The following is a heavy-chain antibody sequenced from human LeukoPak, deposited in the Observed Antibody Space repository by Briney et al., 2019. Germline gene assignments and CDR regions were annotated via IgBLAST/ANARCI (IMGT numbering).Heavy chain of an antibody. CDR2: IIPIFGTA. V-gene: IGHV1-69*01. CDR3: ARASEILGSSLHFDY. CDR1: GGAFSSYA. J-gene: IGHJ4*02. Sequence: ASVKVSCKASGGAFSSYAISWVRQAPGQGLEWMGGIIPIFGTANYAQKFQGRVTITADESTSTAYMELSSLRSEDTAVYYCARASEILGSSLHFDYWGQGTLVTVSS. D-gene: IGHD6-6*01.